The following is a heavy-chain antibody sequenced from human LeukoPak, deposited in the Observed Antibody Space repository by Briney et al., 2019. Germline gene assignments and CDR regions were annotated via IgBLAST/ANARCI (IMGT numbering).Heavy chain of an antibody. CDR2: IRYDGSNK. V-gene: IGHV3-30*02. J-gene: IGHJ4*02. Sequence: GGSLRLSCAASGFTFSSYGMHWVRQAPGKGLEWVAFIRYDGSNKYYADSVKGRFTISRDNSKNTLYLQMNSLRAEDTAVYYCAKDPESMVATRVDDYWGQETLVTVSS. D-gene: IGHD5-12*01. CDR1: GFTFSSYG. CDR3: AKDPESMVATRVDDY.